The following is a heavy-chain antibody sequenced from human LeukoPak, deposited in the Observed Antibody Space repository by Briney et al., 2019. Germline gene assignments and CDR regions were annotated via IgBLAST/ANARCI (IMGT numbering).Heavy chain of an antibody. Sequence: SETLSLTCTVSGGSISSYYWSWIRQPPGKGLEWIGYIDNSGRTNYNPSLKSRVTISLDTSKNQFSLKLCSVTAADTAVYSCARNGGSYSFDYWGQGTLVTVSS. J-gene: IGHJ4*02. CDR1: GGSISSYY. CDR3: ARNGGSYSFDY. D-gene: IGHD1-26*01. CDR2: IDNSGRT. V-gene: IGHV4-59*01.